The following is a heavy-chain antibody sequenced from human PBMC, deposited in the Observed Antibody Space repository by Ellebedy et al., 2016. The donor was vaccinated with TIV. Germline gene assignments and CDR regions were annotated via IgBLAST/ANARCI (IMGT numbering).Heavy chain of an antibody. J-gene: IGHJ3*02. CDR3: TRSLEDQLEAFDI. D-gene: IGHD1-1*01. CDR1: PGSVSSGSYY. CDR2: IYYSGST. Sequence: SETLSLTXTVSPGSVSSGSYYWSWIRQPPGKGLEWLGYIYYSGSTKYNPSLKSRVTISVDTSKKQISLKLRSVTAADTAVYYCTRSLEDQLEAFDIWGQGTTVTVSS. V-gene: IGHV4-61*01.